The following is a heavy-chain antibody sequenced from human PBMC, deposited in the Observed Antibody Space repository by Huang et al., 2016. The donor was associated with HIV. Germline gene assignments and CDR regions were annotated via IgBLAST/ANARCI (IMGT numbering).Heavy chain of an antibody. CDR2: INQRYGNA. V-gene: IGHV1-46*01. Sequence: QVQLVQSGAEVKKPGASVRVSCQASGYTFTNYWLHWVRQAPGSGLEGMGMINQRYGNAGDAQMFRGRVTTTRDTSTSIVYMEQTRVTSEDTAVYYCARGDSSWYEGDHWGQGTLVTVSS. D-gene: IGHD6-13*01. J-gene: IGHJ4*02. CDR3: ARGDSSWYEGDH. CDR1: GYTFTNYW.